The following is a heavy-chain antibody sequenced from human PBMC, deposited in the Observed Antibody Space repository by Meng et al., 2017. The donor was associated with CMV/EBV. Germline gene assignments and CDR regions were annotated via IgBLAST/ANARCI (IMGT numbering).Heavy chain of an antibody. Sequence: GYYWSWIRQQPEKGLEWIGYIYYSGNTYYHPSLRSRVTISVDTSKDQFSLRLISVTAADTAVYYCARTGHPDYYDSTSYYTEYFQYWGQGSLVTVSS. CDR3: ARTGHPDYYDSTSYYTEYFQY. J-gene: IGHJ1*01. V-gene: IGHV4-31*02. CDR1: GYY. D-gene: IGHD3-22*01. CDR2: IYYSGNT.